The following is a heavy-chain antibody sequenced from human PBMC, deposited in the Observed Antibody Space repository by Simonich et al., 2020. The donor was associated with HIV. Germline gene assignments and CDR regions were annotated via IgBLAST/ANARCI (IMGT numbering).Heavy chain of an antibody. V-gene: IGHV4-4*02. J-gene: IGHJ4*02. CDR3: ARDEARIAAAGTQD. CDR2: IYHSGST. Sequence: QVQLQESGPGLVKPSGTLSLTCAVSGGSISSSNWWSWVRQPPGKGLEWIWEIYHSGSTNDNPSLKSRVTISGDKSKNQVALKLSSVTAADTAVYYCARDEARIAAAGTQDWGQGTLVTVSS. D-gene: IGHD6-13*01. CDR1: GGSISSSNW.